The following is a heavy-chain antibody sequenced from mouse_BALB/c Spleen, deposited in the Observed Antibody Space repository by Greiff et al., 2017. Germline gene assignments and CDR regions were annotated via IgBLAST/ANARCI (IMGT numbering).Heavy chain of an antibody. Sequence: DVKLVESGGGLVKPGGSLKLSCAASGFAFSSYDMSWVRQTPEKRLEWVAYISSGGGSTYYPDTVKGRFTISRDNAKNTLYLQMSSLKSEDTAMYYCARHDGYLAWFAYWGQGTLVTVSA. CDR2: ISSGGGST. CDR1: GFAFSSYD. CDR3: ARHDGYLAWFAY. V-gene: IGHV5-12-1*01. D-gene: IGHD2-3*01. J-gene: IGHJ3*01.